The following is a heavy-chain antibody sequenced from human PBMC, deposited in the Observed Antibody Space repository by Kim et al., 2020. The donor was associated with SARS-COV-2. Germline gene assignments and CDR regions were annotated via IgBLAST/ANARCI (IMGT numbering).Heavy chain of an antibody. CDR1: GDSVSTNSVA. Sequence: SQTLSLTCVISGDSVSTNSVAWNWIRQSPSRGLEWLGRKYYRSKWNYDYEVSVKSRITINPDISKNQFSLQLNSVTPEDTAVYYCVRDSRSSLDYWGQGILVTVSS. D-gene: IGHD6-13*01. CDR3: VRDSRSSLDY. J-gene: IGHJ4*02. CDR2: KYYRSKWNY. V-gene: IGHV6-1*01.